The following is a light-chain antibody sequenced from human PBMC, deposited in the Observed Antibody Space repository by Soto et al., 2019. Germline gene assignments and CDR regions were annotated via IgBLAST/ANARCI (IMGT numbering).Light chain of an antibody. CDR2: GAS. CDR3: QQYSSLWT. V-gene: IGKV3-20*01. CDR1: QSVSNNY. Sequence: IVWTQSPDTPSVFPVERAAPPFRTSQSVSNNYLAWYQQKPGQAPRLLIYGASSRATGIPDRFSGSGSGTDFTLSISRLEPEDFAVYYCQQYSSLWTFGQGTKVDIK. J-gene: IGKJ1*01.